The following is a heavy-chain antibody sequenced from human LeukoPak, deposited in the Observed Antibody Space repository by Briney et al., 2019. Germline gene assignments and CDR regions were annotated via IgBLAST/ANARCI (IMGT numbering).Heavy chain of an antibody. CDR3: AESGRSVAGLDWYFDL. Sequence: GGSLRLSGAGSGFTFSDFWMTWVRQPPGKGLEWVAVISYDGSNKYCADSVKGRFTISRDNSKNTLYLQMNSLRAEDTAVYYCAESGRSVAGLDWYFDLWGRGTLVTVSS. CDR2: ISYDGSNK. V-gene: IGHV3-30-3*01. J-gene: IGHJ2*01. D-gene: IGHD6-19*01. CDR1: GFTFSDFW.